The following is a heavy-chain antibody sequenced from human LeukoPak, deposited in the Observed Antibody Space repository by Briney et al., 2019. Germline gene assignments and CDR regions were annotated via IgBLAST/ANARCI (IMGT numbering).Heavy chain of an antibody. J-gene: IGHJ5*02. CDR3: ARGPYYDFWSGYARYNWFDP. D-gene: IGHD3-3*01. CDR1: GGSISSSNYY. V-gene: IGHV4-39*07. Sequence: SETLSLTCTVSGGSISSSNYYWGWIRQPPGKGLEWVGSIYYSGSTYYSPSLKSRVTISVDTSKNQFSLKLSSVTAADTAVYYCARGPYYDFWSGYARYNWFDPWGQGTLVTVSS. CDR2: IYYSGST.